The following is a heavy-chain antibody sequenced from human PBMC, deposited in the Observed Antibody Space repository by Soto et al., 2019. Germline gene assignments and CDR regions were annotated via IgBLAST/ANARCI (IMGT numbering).Heavy chain of an antibody. D-gene: IGHD2-21*01. Sequence: QVQLVESGGGVVQPGRSLRLSCAASGFTFSSDGMHWVRQAPGKGLEWVAVIWYDGSNKYYADSVKGRFTISRDNSKNTLYLQMNSLRAEDTAVYYCARDGMGWCANWGQGTLVTVSS. CDR2: IWYDGSNK. V-gene: IGHV3-33*01. CDR1: GFTFSSDG. J-gene: IGHJ4*02. CDR3: ARDGMGWCAN.